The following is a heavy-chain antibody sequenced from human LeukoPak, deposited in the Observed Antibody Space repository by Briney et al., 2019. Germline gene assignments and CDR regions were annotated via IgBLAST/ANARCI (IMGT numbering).Heavy chain of an antibody. D-gene: IGHD5-12*01. Sequence: GGSLRLSCAASGFTFSSHGMNWVRQAPGKGLEWVSGITSGGRTYYADSVKGRFAISRDNSKNTLYLQMNSLRAEDTAVYYCARDRETIPGVATTYVYWGQGTLVTVSS. J-gene: IGHJ4*02. V-gene: IGHV3-23*01. CDR3: ARDRETIPGVATTYVY. CDR1: GFTFSSHG. CDR2: ITSGGRT.